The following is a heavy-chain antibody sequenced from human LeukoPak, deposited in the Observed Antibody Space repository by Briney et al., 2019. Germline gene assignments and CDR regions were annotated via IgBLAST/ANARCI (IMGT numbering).Heavy chain of an antibody. CDR3: ARGGTTMIVPIS. J-gene: IGHJ5*02. V-gene: IGHV3-53*01. Sequence: PGGSLRLSCAASGFTVSSNYMTWVRQAPGKGLEWVSVIYTGGSTYYADSVKGRFTIFRDNSKNTLCLQMNSLRAEDTAVYYCARGGTTMIVPISWGQGTLVTVSS. CDR1: GFTVSSNY. CDR2: IYTGGST. D-gene: IGHD3-22*01.